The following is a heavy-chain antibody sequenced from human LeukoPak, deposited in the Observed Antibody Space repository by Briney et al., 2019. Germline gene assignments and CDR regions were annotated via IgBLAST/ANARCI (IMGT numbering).Heavy chain of an antibody. J-gene: IGHJ6*03. D-gene: IGHD3-22*01. CDR2: INHTGGT. Sequence: SETLSLTCAVYGESFTTFYWGWIRQTPGKGLEWIGEINHTGGTNYNPSLKSRVTISVDTSKNQFSLKLSSVTAADTAVYYCARGNLDYYDSSGYYYKRYYYYYMDVWGKGTTVTVSS. CDR3: ARGNLDYYDSSGYYYKRYYYYYMDV. V-gene: IGHV4-34*01. CDR1: GESFTTFY.